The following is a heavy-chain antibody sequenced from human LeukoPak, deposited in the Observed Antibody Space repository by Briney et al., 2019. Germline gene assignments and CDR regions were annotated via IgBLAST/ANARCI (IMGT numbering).Heavy chain of an antibody. J-gene: IGHJ4*02. CDR2: ISSSSSYI. CDR3: ARGAVAGTFFDY. V-gene: IGHV3-21*01. CDR1: GFTFSSYS. Sequence: GRSLRLSCAASGFTFSSYSMNWVRQAPGKGLEWVSSISSSSSYIYYADSVKGRFTISRDNAKNSLYLQMNSLRAEDTAVYYCARGAVAGTFFDYWGQGTLVTVSS. D-gene: IGHD6-19*01.